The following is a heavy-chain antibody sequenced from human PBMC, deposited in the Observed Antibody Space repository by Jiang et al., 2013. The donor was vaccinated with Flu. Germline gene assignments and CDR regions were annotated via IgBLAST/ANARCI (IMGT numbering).Heavy chain of an antibody. J-gene: IGHJ4*02. CDR2: IWYDGSNK. D-gene: IGHD3-10*01. CDR3: ARDYYGSGSYYNGYFDY. V-gene: IGHV3-33*08. CDR1: GFTFSSYG. Sequence: GGGVVQPGRSLRLSCAASGFTFSSYGMHWVRQAPGKGLEWVAVIWYDGSNKYYADSVKGRFTISRDNSKNTLYLQMNSLRAEDTAVYYCARDYYGSGSYYNGYFDYWGQGTLVTVSS.